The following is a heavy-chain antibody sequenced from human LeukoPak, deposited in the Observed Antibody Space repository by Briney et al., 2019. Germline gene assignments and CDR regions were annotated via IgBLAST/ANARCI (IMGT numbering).Heavy chain of an antibody. CDR3: ARDNQKTYYYDSSGENYFDY. D-gene: IGHD3-22*01. CDR2: IYYSGST. CDR1: GGSISSGGYY. J-gene: IGHJ4*02. Sequence: PSQTLSLTCTVSGGSISSGGYYWSWIRQHPGKGLEWIGYIYYSGSTYYNPSLKSRVTISVDTSKNQFSLKLSSVTAADTAVYYCARDNQKTYYYDSSGENYFDYWGQGTLVTVSS. V-gene: IGHV4-31*03.